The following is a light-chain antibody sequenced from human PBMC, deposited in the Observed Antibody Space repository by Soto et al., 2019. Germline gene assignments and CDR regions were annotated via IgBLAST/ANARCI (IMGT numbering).Light chain of an antibody. CDR1: QSVSSY. Sequence: EIVLTQSPATLSLSPGERATLSCRASQSVSSYLVWYRQKPGQAPRLLIYDASNRAAGIPARFSGSGSGTDFTLTISSLEPEDFAVYYCQQRGNWPLTFGGGTRVDIK. CDR2: DAS. V-gene: IGKV3-11*01. J-gene: IGKJ4*01. CDR3: QQRGNWPLT.